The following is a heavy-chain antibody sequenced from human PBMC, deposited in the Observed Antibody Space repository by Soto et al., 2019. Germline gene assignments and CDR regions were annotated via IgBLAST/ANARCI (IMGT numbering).Heavy chain of an antibody. V-gene: IGHV3-21*01. CDR2: ISSSSSKI. CDR3: ARWSGHCSNGVCVGLYFYYNGMDV. Sequence: EMRLVESGGGLVKSGGSLRLSCAASGFTFISHSMNWVRQAPGKGLEWVASISSSSSKIYYADSVKGRFTISRDNAENSRDMKMNSLRADGTAVYYCARWSGHCSNGVCVGLYFYYNGMDVWGQGTTVIVSS. CDR1: GFTFISHS. J-gene: IGHJ6*02. D-gene: IGHD2-8*01.